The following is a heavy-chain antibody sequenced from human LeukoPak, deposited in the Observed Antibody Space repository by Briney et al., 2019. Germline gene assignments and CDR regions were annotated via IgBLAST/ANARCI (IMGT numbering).Heavy chain of an antibody. V-gene: IGHV1-69*13. CDR2: IIPIFGTA. D-gene: IGHD3-22*01. J-gene: IGHJ4*02. Sequence: ASVKVSCKASGGTFSSYAISWVRQAPGQGLEWMGGIIPIFGTANYAQKFQGRVTITADESTSTAYMELSSLRSEDTAVYYCARAPTYYYDSSGYCLGYWGQGTLVTVSS. CDR1: GGTFSSYA. CDR3: ARAPTYYYDSSGYCLGY.